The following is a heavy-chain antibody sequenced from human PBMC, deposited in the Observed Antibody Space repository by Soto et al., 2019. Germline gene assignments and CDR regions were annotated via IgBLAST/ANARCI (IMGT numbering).Heavy chain of an antibody. CDR3: TKNSAYALDY. CDR1: GGSVSNNNW. J-gene: IGHJ4*02. D-gene: IGHD5-12*01. V-gene: IGHV4-4*02. Sequence: PSATLYLTWAISGGSVSNNNWLSLVRLAPRNGLAWIWEIHHSGSANYNPSPESRATISVNRSKNEFSLRLDYVTAADTAIYYCTKNSAYALDYWGLGTLVTVSS. CDR2: IHHSGSA.